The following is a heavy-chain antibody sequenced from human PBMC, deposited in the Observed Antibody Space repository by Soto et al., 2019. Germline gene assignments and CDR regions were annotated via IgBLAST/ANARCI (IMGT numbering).Heavy chain of an antibody. CDR3: ARGDYYDTTGGFFDY. J-gene: IGHJ4*02. V-gene: IGHV1-18*04. Sequence: QVQLVQSGAEVKKPGASVKVSCKASGYTFTSYGFSWVRQAPGQGLEWMGWISAYNGNSNYAQSLQGRITMTTDTSTSTGYMELRSLRSDDTAVYYCARGDYYDTTGGFFDYWGQGTLVTVSS. CDR2: ISAYNGNS. CDR1: GYTFTSYG. D-gene: IGHD3-22*01.